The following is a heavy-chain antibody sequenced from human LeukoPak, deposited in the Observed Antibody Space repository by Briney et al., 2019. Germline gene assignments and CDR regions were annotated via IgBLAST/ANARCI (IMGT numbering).Heavy chain of an antibody. J-gene: IGHJ4*02. V-gene: IGHV3-48*03. D-gene: IGHD1-1*01. CDR1: GFTFCRYE. CDR3: ASLLVHNWNDVRDY. CDR2: ISCSRCTI. Sequence: SGGPLTLPCTVSGFTFCRYEMNGVRQAPGKGLEWVCYISCSRCTIYYADSVKGLFTISRDNAKNSLYLQMNSLRAEDTAVYYCASLLVHNWNDVRDYWGQGTLVTVSS.